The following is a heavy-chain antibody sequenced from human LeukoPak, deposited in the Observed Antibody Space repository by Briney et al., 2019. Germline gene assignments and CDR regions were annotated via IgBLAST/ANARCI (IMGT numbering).Heavy chain of an antibody. V-gene: IGHV4-59*08. D-gene: IGHD3-9*01. CDR2: IYYSGST. Sequence: SETLSLTCTVSGGSISGYYWSRIRQPPGKGLEWIGYIYYSGSTNYNPSLKSRVTISVDTSKNQFSLKLSSVTAADTAVYYCARHKLDILTGYGWFDPWGQGTLVTVSS. J-gene: IGHJ5*02. CDR1: GGSISGYY. CDR3: ARHKLDILTGYGWFDP.